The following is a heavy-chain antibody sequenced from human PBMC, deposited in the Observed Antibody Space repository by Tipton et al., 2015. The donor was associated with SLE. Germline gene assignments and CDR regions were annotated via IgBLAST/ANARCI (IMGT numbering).Heavy chain of an antibody. J-gene: IGHJ5*01. V-gene: IGHV4-30-4*01. CDR1: GVSVSDHY. D-gene: IGHD5-12*01. CDR2: IYYSGST. CDR3: ARGGYGRTTKKWIWFDP. Sequence: TLSLTCTVSGVSVSDHYWTWIRQPPGKGLEWIGYIYYSGSTYYNPSLKSRVTISVDTSKNQFSLKLSSVTAADTAVYYCARGGYGRTTKKWIWFDPWGQGTTVTVSS.